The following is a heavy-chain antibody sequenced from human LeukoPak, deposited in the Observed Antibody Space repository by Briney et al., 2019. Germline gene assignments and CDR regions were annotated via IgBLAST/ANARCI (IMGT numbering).Heavy chain of an antibody. Sequence: SESLSLTCTVSGGSISSGDYYWGWLRQPPGKGLEWIGYIYYSGSTNYNPSLKSRVTISVDTSKNQFSLKLSSVTAADTAVYYCARQRYRRLLFDYWGQGTLVTVSS. CDR3: ARQRYRRLLFDY. D-gene: IGHD3-16*02. J-gene: IGHJ4*02. CDR1: GGSISSGDYY. V-gene: IGHV4-61*05. CDR2: IYYSGST.